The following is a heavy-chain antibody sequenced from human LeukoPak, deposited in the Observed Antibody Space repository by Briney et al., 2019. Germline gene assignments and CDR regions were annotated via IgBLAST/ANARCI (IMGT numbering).Heavy chain of an antibody. D-gene: IGHD3-10*01. CDR2: ISYDGSNK. J-gene: IGHJ6*04. CDR3: AKAMVRGEGYGMDV. Sequence: GRSLRLSCAASGFTFSSYGMHWVRQAPGKGLEWVAVISYDGSNKYYADSVKGRFTISRDNSKNTLYLQMNSLRAEDTAVYYCAKAMVRGEGYGMDVWGKETTVTVSS. V-gene: IGHV3-30*18. CDR1: GFTFSSYG.